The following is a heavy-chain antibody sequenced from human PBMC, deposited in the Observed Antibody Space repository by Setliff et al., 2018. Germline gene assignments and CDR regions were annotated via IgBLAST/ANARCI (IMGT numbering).Heavy chain of an antibody. CDR3: ARAPSVELVTIRTNSWFTY. J-gene: IGHJ4*02. CDR1: GYTFRNYA. Sequence: ASVKVSCKASGYTFRNYAFAWVRQAPGQGLEWVGWISVYNGDTNYAQKFQGRVTLTTDXXTSTAYMELRSLTSDDSAFYYCARAPSVELVTIRTNSWFTYWGQGTLVTVSS. CDR2: ISVYNGDT. D-gene: IGHD5-18*01. V-gene: IGHV1-18*01.